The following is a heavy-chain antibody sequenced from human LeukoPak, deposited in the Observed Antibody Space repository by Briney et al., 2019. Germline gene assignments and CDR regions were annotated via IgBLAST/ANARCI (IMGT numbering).Heavy chain of an antibody. CDR1: GDSINSGGYY. J-gene: IGHJ4*02. CDR3: ARRGPEGGYFDY. CDR2: FHLDETKK. V-gene: IGHV3-33*08. D-gene: IGHD3-10*01. Sequence: LSLTCSVSGDSINSGGYYWSWIRQAPGKGLEWVAVFHLDETKKYQEESVKGRFTLSRDNSKNTLYLELNSLRAEDTAVYYCARRGPEGGYFDYWGQGALVTVSS.